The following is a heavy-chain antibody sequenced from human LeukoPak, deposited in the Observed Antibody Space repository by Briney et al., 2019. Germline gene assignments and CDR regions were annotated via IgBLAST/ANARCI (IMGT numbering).Heavy chain of an antibody. D-gene: IGHD2-15*01. CDR1: GFTFSSYD. CDR2: IDTAGDT. Sequence: PGGSLRLSCAASGFTFSSYDMHWVRQPTGKGLEWVSGIDTAGDTYYPDSVKGRFTISRENAKNSLHPQMNSLRAGDTAVYYCARVYCSGGRCHFDYWGQGTLVTVSS. V-gene: IGHV3-13*01. CDR3: ARVYCSGGRCHFDY. J-gene: IGHJ4*02.